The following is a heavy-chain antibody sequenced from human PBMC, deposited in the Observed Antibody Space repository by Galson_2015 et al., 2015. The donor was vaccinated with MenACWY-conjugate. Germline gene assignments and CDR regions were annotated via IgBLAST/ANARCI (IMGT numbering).Heavy chain of an antibody. CDR3: ATKVEVATIIPYYFDY. J-gene: IGHJ4*02. D-gene: IGHD5-24*01. CDR2: IYPGDSDT. Sequence: SGAEVKKPGESLKISCKGSGYSFTSYWIGWVRQMPGKGLEWMGIIYPGDSDTRYSPSFQGQITISADKSISTAYLQWSSLKASDTAMYYCATKVEVATIIPYYFDYWGQGTLVTVSS. V-gene: IGHV5-51*01. CDR1: GYSFTSYW.